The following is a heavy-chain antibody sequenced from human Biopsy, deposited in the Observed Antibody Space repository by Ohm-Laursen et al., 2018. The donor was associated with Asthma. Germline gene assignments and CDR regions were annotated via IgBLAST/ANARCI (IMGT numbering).Heavy chain of an antibody. Sequence: SQTLSLTCTVSYGSITSGGYYWTWIRQHPGKGLEWIGFIYYSGSTYYNPSLKSRVSISIDTSKNQFSLKLNSVTAADTAVYYCARGPNYHGSGRAPIGMDVWGQGTTVTVSS. CDR1: YGSITSGGYY. CDR2: IYYSGST. CDR3: ARGPNYHGSGRAPIGMDV. D-gene: IGHD3-10*01. J-gene: IGHJ6*02. V-gene: IGHV4-31*03.